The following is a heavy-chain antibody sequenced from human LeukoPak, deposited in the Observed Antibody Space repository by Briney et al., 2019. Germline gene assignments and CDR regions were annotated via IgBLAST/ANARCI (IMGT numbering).Heavy chain of an antibody. D-gene: IGHD3-10*01. CDR1: GFTFSSYG. V-gene: IGHV3-30*18. CDR3: AKLDWGTITMVRGVIIDRDY. CDR2: ISYDGSNK. Sequence: GGSLRLSCAPSGFTFSSYGMHWVRQAPGKGLEWVAVISYDGSNKYYADSVKGRFTISRDNSKNTLYLQMNSLRAEDTAVYYCAKLDWGTITMVRGVIIDRDYWGQGTLVTVSS. J-gene: IGHJ4*02.